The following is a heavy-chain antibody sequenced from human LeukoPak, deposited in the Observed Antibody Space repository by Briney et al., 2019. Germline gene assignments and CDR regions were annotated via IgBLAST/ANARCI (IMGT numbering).Heavy chain of an antibody. J-gene: IGHJ4*02. CDR3: ARAGIVGAATESPFDN. Sequence: GGSLRLSCAASGFTFSNYYMSWIRQAPGKGLEWLSYISSSGSSIYSADSVKGRFTISRDNAKNSLYLQMNSLRAGDTAVYYCARAGIVGAATESPFDNWGQGTLVTVSS. CDR1: GFTFSNYY. CDR2: ISSSGSSI. D-gene: IGHD1-26*01. V-gene: IGHV3-11*01.